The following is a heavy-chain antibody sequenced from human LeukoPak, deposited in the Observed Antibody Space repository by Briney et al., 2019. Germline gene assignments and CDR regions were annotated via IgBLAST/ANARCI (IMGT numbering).Heavy chain of an antibody. J-gene: IGHJ4*02. Sequence: SETLSLTCTVSGGSISSYYWSWIRQPPGKGLEWIGYIYYSGSTNYNPSLKSRVTISVDTSKNQFSLKLNSVTAADTAVYYCARDGTQGGRRWLQPGGFDYWGQGTLVTVSS. V-gene: IGHV4-59*01. CDR3: ARDGTQGGRRWLQPGGFDY. CDR2: IYYSGST. CDR1: GGSISSYY. D-gene: IGHD5-24*01.